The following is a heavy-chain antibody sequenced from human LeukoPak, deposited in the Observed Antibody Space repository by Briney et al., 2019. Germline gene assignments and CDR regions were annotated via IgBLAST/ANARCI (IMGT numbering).Heavy chain of an antibody. CDR2: VYPPGNT. D-gene: IGHD3-16*01. CDR1: GYSISSGSY. V-gene: IGHV4-38-2*02. J-gene: IGHJ5*02. Sequence: SETLSLTCIVSGYSISSGSYWGWIRQPPGKGLEWIGSVYPPGNTYYNPSLKSRVTISVDTSKSQFSLKLTSVTAADTAVYYCARLRDPWGQGTLVTVSS. CDR3: ARLRDP.